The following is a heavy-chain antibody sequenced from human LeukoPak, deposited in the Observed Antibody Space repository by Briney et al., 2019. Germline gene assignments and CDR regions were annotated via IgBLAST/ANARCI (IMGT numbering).Heavy chain of an antibody. CDR2: IYTSGGT. Sequence: SQTLSLTCTVSGGSITNLDYYWTWIRQPAGKRLEWIGRIYTSGGTNYNPSLKSRVTISVDTSKNQFSLKLSSVTAADTAVYYCARLRVQNYGGNWGFDYWGQGTLVTVSS. CDR3: ARLRVQNYGGNWGFDY. J-gene: IGHJ4*02. V-gene: IGHV4-61*02. CDR1: GGSITNLDYY. D-gene: IGHD4-23*01.